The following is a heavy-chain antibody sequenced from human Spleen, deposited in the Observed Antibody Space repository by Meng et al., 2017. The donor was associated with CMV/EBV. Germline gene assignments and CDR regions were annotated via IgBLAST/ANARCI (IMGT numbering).Heavy chain of an antibody. CDR3: ASEDNNGKSDY. J-gene: IGHJ4*02. D-gene: IGHD2-8*01. CDR1: GFTFSNYW. Sequence: GESLKISCAASGFTFSNYWMSWVRQAPGKGPEWVANIKYDGSEKYYVDSVKGRFTISRDNAKNSLYLQMNSLRAEDTAIYYCASEDNNGKSDYWGQGTRVTVSS. CDR2: IKYDGSEK. V-gene: IGHV3-7*01.